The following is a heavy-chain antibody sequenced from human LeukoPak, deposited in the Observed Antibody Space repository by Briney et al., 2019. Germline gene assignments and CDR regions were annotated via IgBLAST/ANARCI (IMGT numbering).Heavy chain of an antibody. V-gene: IGHV1-69*05. D-gene: IGHD5-24*01. CDR2: LIPIFGTA. Sequence: SVKVSCKASGGTFSSYAISWVRQAPGQGLEWMGRLIPIFGTANYAQKFQGRVTITTDESTSTAYMELSSLRSEDTAVYYCATNGGRWLQLQVEHFDYWGQGTLVTVSS. J-gene: IGHJ4*02. CDR3: ATNGGRWLQLQVEHFDY. CDR1: GGTFSSYA.